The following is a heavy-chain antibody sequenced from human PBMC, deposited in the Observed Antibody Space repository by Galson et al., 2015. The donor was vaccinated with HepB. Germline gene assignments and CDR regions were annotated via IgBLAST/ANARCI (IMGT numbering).Heavy chain of an antibody. J-gene: IGHJ6*03. V-gene: IGHV1-69*13. CDR1: GGTFSSYA. CDR3: ARGRIIVGATRDYYYYYMDV. D-gene: IGHD1-26*01. CDR2: IIPIFGTA. Sequence: SVKVSCKASGGTFSSYAISWVRQAPGQGLEWMGGIIPIFGTANYAQKFQGRVTITADESTSTAYMELSSLRSEDTAVYYCARGRIIVGATRDYYYYYMDVWGKGTTVTVSS.